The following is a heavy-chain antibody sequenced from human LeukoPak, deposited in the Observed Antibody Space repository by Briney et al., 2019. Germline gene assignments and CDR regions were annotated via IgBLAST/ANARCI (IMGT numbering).Heavy chain of an antibody. V-gene: IGHV4-59*08. CDR1: GGSISNYY. D-gene: IGHD4-23*01. CDR2: IYYTGST. Sequence: PSETLSLTCTVSGGSISNYYWSWIRQPPGKGLEWIGYIYYTGSTNYNPSLKSRVTISVDTSKNQFSLRLSSMTAADTAVYYCARLKTDYGGNDYYFDYWGQGTLVTVSS. J-gene: IGHJ4*02. CDR3: ARLKTDYGGNDYYFDY.